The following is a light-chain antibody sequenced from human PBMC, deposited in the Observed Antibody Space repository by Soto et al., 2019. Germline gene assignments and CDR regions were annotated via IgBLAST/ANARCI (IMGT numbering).Light chain of an antibody. CDR3: QQYSKWPLT. Sequence: EIAMTQSPDNLSVPAGNGATLSCRASQGVRSDLAWYQQKAGQSPRLLIYGASTRAAETPARFSGSGSETEFTLTISSLQSEYFAVYYCQQYSKWPLTFGGGTKVDIK. CDR2: GAS. CDR1: QGVRSD. J-gene: IGKJ4*01. V-gene: IGKV3-15*01.